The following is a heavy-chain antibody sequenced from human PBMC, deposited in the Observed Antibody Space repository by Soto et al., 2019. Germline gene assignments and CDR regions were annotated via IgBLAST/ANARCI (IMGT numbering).Heavy chain of an antibody. CDR2: ISAYNGNT. CDR3: ARDRADFYDSSTAFGDI. Sequence: QVQLVQSGSDVKRAGASVRVSCKASGYTFVSYGLSWVRQAPGQGLEWMGWISAYNGNTGYAEQFQDRVTLTTDTSTSTAYLELRSLRFDDTAIYYCARDRADFYDSSTAFGDIWGPGPLVTVSP. CDR1: GYTFVSYG. D-gene: IGHD3-10*01. V-gene: IGHV1-18*04. J-gene: IGHJ4*02.